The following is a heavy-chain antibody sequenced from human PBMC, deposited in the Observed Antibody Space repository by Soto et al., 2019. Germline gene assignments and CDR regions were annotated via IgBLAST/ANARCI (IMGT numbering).Heavy chain of an antibody. D-gene: IGHD3-10*01. CDR3: ARDGPYYYASRMDV. CDR1: GIPVSSNY. CDR2: LHSGGDT. J-gene: IGHJ6*02. V-gene: IGHV3-53*04. Sequence: EVQLVESGGGLVQPGGSLRLSCVASGIPVSSNYMTWVRQAPGKGLEWVSVLHSGGDTYYANSVKGRFTISRHDSTNTVFLQMNSLTAEATAVYYCARDGPYYYASRMDVWGQGTTVTVSS.